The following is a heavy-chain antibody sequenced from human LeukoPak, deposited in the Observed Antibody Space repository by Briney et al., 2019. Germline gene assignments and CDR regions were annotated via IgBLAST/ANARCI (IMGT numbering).Heavy chain of an antibody. D-gene: IGHD6-13*01. CDR1: GYTFTNYG. Sequence: ASVKVSCKASGYTFTNYGISWVRQAPGQGLEWMGWISGYNGNTNYAQKSQGRVTMTRDTSISTAYMELSRLRSDDTAVYYCARDSIAAAGTDPFYYYYYGMDVWGQGTTVTVSS. J-gene: IGHJ6*02. V-gene: IGHV1-18*01. CDR2: ISGYNGNT. CDR3: ARDSIAAAGTDPFYYYYYGMDV.